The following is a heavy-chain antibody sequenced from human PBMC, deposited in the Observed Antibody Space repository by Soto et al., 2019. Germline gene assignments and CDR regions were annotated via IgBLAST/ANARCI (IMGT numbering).Heavy chain of an antibody. J-gene: IGHJ6*03. CDR1: GFTFSGSA. D-gene: IGHD2-2*01. V-gene: IGHV3-73*01. Sequence: GGSLRLSCAASGFTFSGSAMHWVRQASGKGLEWVGRIRSKANSYATAYAASVKGRFTISRDDSKNTAYLQMNSLKTEDTAVYYCTRTVEVVPAAVYYYYYYMDVWGKGTTVTVSS. CDR3: TRTVEVVPAAVYYYYYYMDV. CDR2: IRSKANSYAT.